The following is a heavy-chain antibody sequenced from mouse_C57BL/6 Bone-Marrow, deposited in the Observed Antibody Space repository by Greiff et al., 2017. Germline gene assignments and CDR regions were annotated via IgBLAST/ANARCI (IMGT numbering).Heavy chain of an antibody. D-gene: IGHD1-1*01. CDR2: ISGGGGNT. V-gene: IGHV5-9*01. J-gene: IGHJ1*03. CDR1: GFTFSSYT. CDR3: ARPPYYYGSSYDWYFDV. Sequence: EVHLVESGGGLVKPGGSLKLSCAASGFTFSSYTMSWVRQTPEKRLEWVATISGGGGNTYYPDSGKGRFTISRDNAKNTLYLQMSSLRSEDTALYYCARPPYYYGSSYDWYFDVCGTGPTVTVSS.